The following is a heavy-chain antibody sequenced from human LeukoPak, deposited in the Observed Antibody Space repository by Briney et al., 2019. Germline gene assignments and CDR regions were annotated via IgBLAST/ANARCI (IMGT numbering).Heavy chain of an antibody. CDR2: TYYRSKWYN. D-gene: IGHD2-2*01. CDR3: ARDVVAAVGSFDY. J-gene: IGHJ4*02. V-gene: IGHV6-1*01. CDR1: GDSVSSNSAA. Sequence: SQTLSLTCAISGDSVSSNSAAWNWIRQSPSRGLEWLGRTYYRSKWYNDYAVSVKSRITINPDTSKNQFSLKLSSVTAADTAVYYCARDVVAAVGSFDYWGQGTQVTVSS.